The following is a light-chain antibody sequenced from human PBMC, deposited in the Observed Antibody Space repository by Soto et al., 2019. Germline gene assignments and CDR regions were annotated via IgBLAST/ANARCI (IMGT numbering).Light chain of an antibody. J-gene: IGLJ1*01. CDR2: DVT. V-gene: IGLV2-14*03. Sequence: QSALTQPASVSGSPVHSITISCTGTSSDVGGYNYVSWYQHHPGKAPKLIIYDVTNRPSGVSNPFSGSKSGNTASLTISGLQPEDEADYYCSSYTTSNTRQIVFGTGTKVTVL. CDR1: SSDVGGYNY. CDR3: SSYTTSNTRQIV.